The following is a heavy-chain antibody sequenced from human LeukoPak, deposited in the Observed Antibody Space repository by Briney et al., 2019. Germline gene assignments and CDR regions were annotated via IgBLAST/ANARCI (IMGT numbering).Heavy chain of an antibody. CDR2: IYYSGST. J-gene: IGHJ4*02. D-gene: IGHD3-22*01. CDR1: GGSISSSSYY. V-gene: IGHV4-39*07. CDR3: ARDSSGCYHSTFDY. Sequence: SETLSLTCTVSGGSISSSSYYWGWIRQPPGKGLEWIGSIYYSGSTYYNPSLKSRVTISVDTSKNQFSLKLSSVTAADTAVYYCARDSSGCYHSTFDYWGQGTLVTVSS.